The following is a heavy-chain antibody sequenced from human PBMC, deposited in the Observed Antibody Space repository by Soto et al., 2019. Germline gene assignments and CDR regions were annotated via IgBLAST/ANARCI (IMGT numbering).Heavy chain of an antibody. D-gene: IGHD3-10*01. CDR3: ATNIPVGGMGV. CDR2: ILPIFGTG. J-gene: IGHJ6*02. Sequence: QVQLVQSGAEVKKPGSSVKVSCKASGGTFSSYAINWVRQAPGQGLEWMGGILPIFGTGNYAQRFQDRVTITADESTSTAYMELSSLRSEDTAVYYCATNIPVGGMGVWGQGTTVTVSS. V-gene: IGHV1-69*01. CDR1: GGTFSSYA.